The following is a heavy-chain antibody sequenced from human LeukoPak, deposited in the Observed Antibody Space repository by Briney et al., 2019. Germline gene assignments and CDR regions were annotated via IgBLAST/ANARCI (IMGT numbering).Heavy chain of an antibody. J-gene: IGHJ4*02. CDR2: ITPSAGET. Sequence: GASVKVSCKASGYTFNIYYMHWLRQAPGQGLEWMGMITPSAGETTYAQRFQGRFTMTRDLSTNTVYMELSSLTSGDTAMYYCARDLERSRSGERLDYWGQGTLVTVSS. D-gene: IGHD3-10*01. V-gene: IGHV1-46*02. CDR3: ARDLERSRSGERLDY. CDR1: GYTFNIYY.